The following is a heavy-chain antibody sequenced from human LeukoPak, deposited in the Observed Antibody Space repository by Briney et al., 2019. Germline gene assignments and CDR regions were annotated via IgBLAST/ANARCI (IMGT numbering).Heavy chain of an antibody. CDR2: ISGSGGST. V-gene: IGHV3-23*01. CDR3: AKDPTSVAGSLFDY. CDR1: GFTFSSYG. D-gene: IGHD6-19*01. J-gene: IGHJ4*02. Sequence: PGGTLRLSCAASGFTFSSYGMSWVRQAPGKGLEWVSAISGSGGSTYYADSVKGRFTISRDNSKNTLYLQMNSLRAEDTAVYYCAKDPTSVAGSLFDYWGQGTLVTVSS.